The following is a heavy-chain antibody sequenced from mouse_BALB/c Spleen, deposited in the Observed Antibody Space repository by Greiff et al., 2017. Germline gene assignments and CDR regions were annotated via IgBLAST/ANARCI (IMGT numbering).Heavy chain of an antibody. CDR2: INPSTGYT. Sequence: QVQLKQSGAELAKPGASVKMSCKASGYTFTSYWMHWVKQRPGQGLEWIGYINPSTGYTEYNQKFKDKATLTADKSSSTAYMQLSSLTSEDSAVYYCAIYGNYVGWFAYWGQGTLVTVSA. CDR3: AIYGNYVGWFAY. J-gene: IGHJ3*01. CDR1: GYTFTSYW. V-gene: IGHV1-7*01. D-gene: IGHD2-1*01.